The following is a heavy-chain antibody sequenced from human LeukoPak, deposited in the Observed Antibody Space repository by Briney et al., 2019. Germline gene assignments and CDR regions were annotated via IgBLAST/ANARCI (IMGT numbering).Heavy chain of an antibody. V-gene: IGHV4-61*02. CDR3: ARGVPDVVGYFDY. CDR2: IYSTGST. J-gene: IGHJ4*02. Sequence: SETLSLTCTVSGGSISSGGYYWSWIRQPAGKGLEYIGRIYSTGSTNYNPSLRSRVTISVDTSKNHFSLKLSSVTAADTAVYYCARGVPDVVGYFDYWGQGTLVTVSS. D-gene: IGHD1-26*01. CDR1: GGSISSGGYY.